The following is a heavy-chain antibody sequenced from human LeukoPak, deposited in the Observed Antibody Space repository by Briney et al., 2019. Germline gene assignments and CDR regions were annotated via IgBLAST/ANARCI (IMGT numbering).Heavy chain of an antibody. CDR1: GGSISSSSYY. V-gene: IGHV4-39*01. CDR2: IYYSGST. Sequence: PSETLSLTCTVSGGSISSSSYYWGWIRQPPGKGLEWIGSIYYSGSTYYNPSLKSRVTISVDTSKNQFSLKLSSVTAADTAVYYCARRSHSNYSSSWYGLGAFDIWGQGTMVTVSS. D-gene: IGHD6-13*01. CDR3: ARRSHSNYSSSWYGLGAFDI. J-gene: IGHJ3*02.